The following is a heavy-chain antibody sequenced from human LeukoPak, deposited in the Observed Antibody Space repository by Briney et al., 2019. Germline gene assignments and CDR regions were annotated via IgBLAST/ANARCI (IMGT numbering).Heavy chain of an antibody. Sequence: SESLSLTCTVSGGSITSYYWSWIRPPPGKGLGWSGYIYYSGRTTYNPSLKSRVTISVDTSKNQFSLKLSSVTAADTAVYCCAGGSCQRAACYYYYYWVVGAKGPAVSVP. CDR2: IYYSGRT. CDR3: AGGSCQRAACYYYYYWVV. V-gene: IGHV4-59*01. CDR1: GGSITSYY. J-gene: IGHJ6*03. D-gene: IGHD1-26*01.